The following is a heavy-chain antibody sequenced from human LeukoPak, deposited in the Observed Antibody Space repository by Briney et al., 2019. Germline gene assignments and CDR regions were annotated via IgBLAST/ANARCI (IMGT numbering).Heavy chain of an antibody. CDR1: GFMFSRLG. V-gene: IGHV3-33*06. CDR2: IWHDGSVE. Sequence: GGSLRLSCAASGFMFSRLGMQWVRQAPGEGLEWVAMIWHDGSVEEYADSVKGRFTISRDNSQNTLYLQMNSLRDDDTAGYYCAKEGDQFRGYLDAWGKGTTVTVSS. CDR3: AKEGDQFRGYLDA. D-gene: IGHD3-16*01. J-gene: IGHJ6*03.